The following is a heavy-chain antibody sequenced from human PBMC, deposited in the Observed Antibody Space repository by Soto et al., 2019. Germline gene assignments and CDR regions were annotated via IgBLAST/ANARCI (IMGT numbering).Heavy chain of an antibody. CDR2: FDPEDGET. J-gene: IGHJ5*02. CDR3: ATTSFSSSWQRGYNWFDP. D-gene: IGHD6-13*01. V-gene: IGHV1-24*01. CDR1: GYTLTELS. Sequence: ASVKVSCKVSGYTLTELSMHWVRQAPGKGLEWMGGFDPEDGETIYAQKFQGRVTMTEDTSTDTAYIELSSLRSEDTAVYYCATTSFSSSWQRGYNWFDPWGQGTLVTVSS.